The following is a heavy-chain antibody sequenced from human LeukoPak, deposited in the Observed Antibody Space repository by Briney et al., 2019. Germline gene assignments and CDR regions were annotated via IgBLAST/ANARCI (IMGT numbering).Heavy chain of an antibody. CDR3: ARGDLNSGNDDFDY. J-gene: IGHJ4*02. Sequence: ASVKVSCKASGYTFTSYGISWVRQAPGQGLEWMGWISAYNGNTNYAQKLQGRVTMTTDTSTSTAYMELRSLRSDGTAVYYCARGDLNSGNDDFDYWGQGTLVTVSS. CDR1: GYTFTSYG. V-gene: IGHV1-18*01. CDR2: ISAYNGNT. D-gene: IGHD5-12*01.